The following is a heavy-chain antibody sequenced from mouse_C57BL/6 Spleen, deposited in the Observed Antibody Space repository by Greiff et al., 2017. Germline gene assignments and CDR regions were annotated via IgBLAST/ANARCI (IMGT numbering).Heavy chain of an antibody. Sequence: VQLQQPGAELVMPGASVKLSCKASGYTFTSYWMHWVKQRPGQGLEWIGEIDPSDSYTNYNQKFTGKSTLTVDKSSSTAYMQLSSLTSEDSAVYYCARGLLSGAMDYWGQGTSVTVSS. D-gene: IGHD2-1*01. CDR3: ARGLLSGAMDY. V-gene: IGHV1-69*01. CDR2: IDPSDSYT. CDR1: GYTFTSYW. J-gene: IGHJ4*01.